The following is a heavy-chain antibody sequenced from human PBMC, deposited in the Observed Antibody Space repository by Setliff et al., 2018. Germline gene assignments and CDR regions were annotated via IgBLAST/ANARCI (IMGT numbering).Heavy chain of an antibody. CDR2: INQDGSEK. J-gene: IGHJ4*02. Sequence: PGGSLRLSCAASEFTFSNYWMSWVRQAPGKGLEWVANINQDGSEKYYVDSVKGRFTISRDNARNSLYLQMNSLRAEDTAVYYCVRWTARAVDYWGQGILVTVSS. V-gene: IGHV3-7*03. CDR1: EFTFSNYW. CDR3: VRWTARAVDY. D-gene: IGHD6-6*01.